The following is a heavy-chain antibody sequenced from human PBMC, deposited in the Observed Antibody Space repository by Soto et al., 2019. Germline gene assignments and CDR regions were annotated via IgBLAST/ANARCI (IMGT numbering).Heavy chain of an antibody. V-gene: IGHV3-30-3*01. Sequence: QVQLVESGGGVVQPGRSLRLSCAASGFAFSNYAMNWVRQAPGKGLEWVAVISYDGNNKSYADSVKGRFTISRDNSNNPLYLQMNSLRAEDTAVYYCAGDTVGYYDSSGYRPGAFDIWGQGTMVTVSS. CDR2: ISYDGNNK. D-gene: IGHD3-22*01. J-gene: IGHJ3*02. CDR3: AGDTVGYYDSSGYRPGAFDI. CDR1: GFAFSNYA.